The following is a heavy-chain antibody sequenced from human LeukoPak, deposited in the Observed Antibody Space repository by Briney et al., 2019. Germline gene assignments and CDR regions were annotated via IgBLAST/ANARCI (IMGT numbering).Heavy chain of an antibody. CDR1: GFTLGDYA. J-gene: IGHJ6*03. CDR2: IRSRAYGVLT. V-gene: IGHV3-49*03. CDR3: TRDQADSSGYYYATNYYYYYMDV. Sequence: GGSLTLSCTASGFTLGDYAMLWFRQAPGKGLEGVGFIRSRAYGVLTEYAASVKGRFTISRDDSKSIAYLQMNSLKTEDTAVYYCTRDQADSSGYYYATNYYYYYMDVWGKGTTVTVSS. D-gene: IGHD3-22*01.